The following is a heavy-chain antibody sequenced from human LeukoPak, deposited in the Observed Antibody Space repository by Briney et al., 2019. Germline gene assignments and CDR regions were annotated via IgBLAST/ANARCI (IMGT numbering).Heavy chain of an antibody. CDR2: IYTSGST. V-gene: IGHV4-4*07. J-gene: IGHJ3*02. CDR3: ARGTIFGVGNGFDI. Sequence: PSETLSLTCTVSGGSINNYYWSWIRQSAGKGLECIGRIYTSGSTNYNPSLKSRVTMSLKTSKNQFSLKVSSVTAADTAVYYCARGTIFGVGNGFDIWGQGTVVTVSS. D-gene: IGHD3-3*01. CDR1: GGSINNYY.